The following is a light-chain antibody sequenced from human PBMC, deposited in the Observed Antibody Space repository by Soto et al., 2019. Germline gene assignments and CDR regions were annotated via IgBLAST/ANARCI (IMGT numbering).Light chain of an antibody. CDR3: QQSYSSPLT. V-gene: IGKV1-39*01. CDR2: AAS. CDR1: QSISSS. Sequence: DIQMTQSPSSLSASVGDRVTITCRASQSISSSLNGYQQKPWKAPKLLIYAASSLQSGVQSRFSGSGSGTDSTLTISSPQPEYFATDDCQQSYSSPLTFGPGTKVDI. J-gene: IGKJ3*01.